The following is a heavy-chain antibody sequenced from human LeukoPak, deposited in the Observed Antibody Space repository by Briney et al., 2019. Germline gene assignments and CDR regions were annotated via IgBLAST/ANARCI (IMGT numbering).Heavy chain of an antibody. CDR1: GFTFSSYD. D-gene: IGHD1-1*01. CDR2: IGTAGDT. Sequence: PGGSLRLSCAAPGFTFSSYDIHWVRQATGKGLEWVSAIGTAGDTYYPGSVKGRFTISRENAKNSFYLQMNSLRAEDTAVYYCARAIGYNWNDAFDYWGQGTLVTVSS. CDR3: ARAIGYNWNDAFDY. J-gene: IGHJ4*02. V-gene: IGHV3-13*01.